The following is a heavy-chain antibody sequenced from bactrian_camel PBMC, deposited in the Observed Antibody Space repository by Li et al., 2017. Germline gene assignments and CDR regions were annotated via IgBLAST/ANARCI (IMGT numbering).Heavy chain of an antibody. Sequence: QVQLVESGGDSVQTGGSLRLSCVASGFTHSGVTFDTYFMAWFRQAEGKEREGVAAIDDNGKVTYADSVKGRFSISQDKTTDTVYLQMKSLKTEDTAKYSCAADRSCSYCYIGLWATVRGSWGQGTQVTVS. V-gene: IGHV3S6*01. D-gene: IGHD2*01. CDR2: IDDNGKVT. CDR3: AADRSCSYCYIGLWATVRGS. J-gene: IGHJ6*01. CDR1: GFTHSGVTFDTYF.